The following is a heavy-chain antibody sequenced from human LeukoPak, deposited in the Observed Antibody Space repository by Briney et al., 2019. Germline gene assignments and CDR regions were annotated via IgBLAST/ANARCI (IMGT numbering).Heavy chain of an antibody. Sequence: GGSLRLSCAASGFTFSSYSMNWVRQAPGKGLEWVSSISSSSTYIYYADSVKGRFTISRDNAKNSLYLQMNSLRAEDTAVYYCARVVVVPAANLENWNYAVYDWFDPWGQGTLVTVSS. J-gene: IGHJ5*02. D-gene: IGHD2-2*01. CDR3: ARVVVVPAANLENWNYAVYDWFDP. V-gene: IGHV3-21*01. CDR2: ISSSSTYI. CDR1: GFTFSSYS.